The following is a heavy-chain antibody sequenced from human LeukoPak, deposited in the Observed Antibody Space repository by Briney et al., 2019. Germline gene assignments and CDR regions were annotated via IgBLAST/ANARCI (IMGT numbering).Heavy chain of an antibody. V-gene: IGHV4-34*01. CDR3: APLPVLYYYYYYMDV. J-gene: IGHJ6*03. Sequence: PSETLSLTCAVYGGSFSGYYWSWIRQPPGKGLVWIGEINHSGSTNYNPSLKSRVTISVDTSKNQFSLKLSSATAAETSVYSCAPLPVLYYYYYYMDVWGQGTPVAVSS. CDR2: INHSGST. CDR1: GGSFSGYY.